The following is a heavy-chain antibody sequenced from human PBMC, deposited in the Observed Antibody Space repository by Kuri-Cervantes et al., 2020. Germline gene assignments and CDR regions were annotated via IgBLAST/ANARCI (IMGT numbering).Heavy chain of an antibody. D-gene: IGHD1-1*01. V-gene: IGHV1-8*01. CDR1: GYTFTSYD. Sequence: ASVKVSCKASGYTFTSYDINWVRQATGQGLEWMGWMSPSNGNTGYAQKFQGRVSMTRDMSTGTAYMDLSSLTSDDTAVYYCARNPYGTGWFDPWGQGTQVTVSS. CDR2: MSPSNGNT. CDR3: ARNPYGTGWFDP. J-gene: IGHJ5*02.